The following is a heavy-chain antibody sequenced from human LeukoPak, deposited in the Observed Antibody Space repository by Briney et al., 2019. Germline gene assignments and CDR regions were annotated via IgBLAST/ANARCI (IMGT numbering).Heavy chain of an antibody. CDR1: DDSISRRDYY. J-gene: IGHJ4*02. CDR3: ANSLPTVSTRNYFDY. Sequence: SETLSLTCSVSDDSISRRDYYWSWIRQRPGMGLEWMGYIYYSGRSGNTYYNLALKSRVTMSIDTGEKHFSLRLTPVTAADTDVYYCANSLPTVSTRNYFDYWGQGTLVIVSS. D-gene: IGHD5/OR15-5a*01. V-gene: IGHV4-31*03. CDR2: IYYSGRSGNT.